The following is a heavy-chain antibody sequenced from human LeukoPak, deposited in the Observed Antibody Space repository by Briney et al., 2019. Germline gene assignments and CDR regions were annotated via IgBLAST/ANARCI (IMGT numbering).Heavy chain of an antibody. V-gene: IGHV3-48*03. D-gene: IGHD3-3*01. J-gene: IGHJ4*02. Sequence: GGSLRLSCAASGFTFSSYEMNWVRQAPGKGLEWVSYISSSGSTIYYADSVEGRFTISRDNAKNSLYLQMNSLRAEDTAVYYCARGMEWLSPYYFDYWGQGTLVTVSS. CDR1: GFTFSSYE. CDR3: ARGMEWLSPYYFDY. CDR2: ISSSGSTI.